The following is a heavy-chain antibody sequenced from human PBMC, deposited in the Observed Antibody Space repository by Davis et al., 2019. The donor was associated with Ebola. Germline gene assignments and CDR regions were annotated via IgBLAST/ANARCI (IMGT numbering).Heavy chain of an antibody. CDR3: AREGYSYGSFAY. Sequence: SETLSLTCTVSGGSISSYYWSWIRQPPGKGLEWIGYIYYSGSTNYNPSLKSRVTISVDTSKNQFSLKLSSVTAADTAVYYCAREGYSYGSFAYWGQGTLVTVSS. CDR2: IYYSGST. V-gene: IGHV4-59*12. CDR1: GGSISSYY. J-gene: IGHJ4*02. D-gene: IGHD5-18*01.